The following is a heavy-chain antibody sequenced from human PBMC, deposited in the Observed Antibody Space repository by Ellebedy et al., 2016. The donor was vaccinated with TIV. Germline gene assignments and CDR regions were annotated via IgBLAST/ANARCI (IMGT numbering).Heavy chain of an antibody. CDR3: ARGGAYYHRYFDD. J-gene: IGHJ4*02. V-gene: IGHV1-69*13. D-gene: IGHD3-10*01. Sequence: SVKVSCKASGGTFNSHAISWARQAPGQGLEWMGGITGMFRTVNYAQKFQGRVTITADEFITTAYMELSSLRSEDTAVYYCARGGAYYHRYFDDWGQGTLVTVSS. CDR1: GGTFNSHA. CDR2: ITGMFRTV.